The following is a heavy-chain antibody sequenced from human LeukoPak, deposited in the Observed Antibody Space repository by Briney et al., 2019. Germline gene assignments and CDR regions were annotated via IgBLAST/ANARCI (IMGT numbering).Heavy chain of an antibody. CDR1: GGSFSGYY. V-gene: IGHV4-34*01. CDR3: ASIVVVPAAPREEFDY. Sequence: SETLSLTCAVYGGSFSGYYWSWIRRPPGKGLEWIGEINHSGSTNYNPSLKSRVTISVDTSKNQFSLKLSSVTAADTAVYYCASIVVVPAAPREEFDYWGQGTLVTVSS. J-gene: IGHJ4*02. D-gene: IGHD2-2*01. CDR2: INHSGST.